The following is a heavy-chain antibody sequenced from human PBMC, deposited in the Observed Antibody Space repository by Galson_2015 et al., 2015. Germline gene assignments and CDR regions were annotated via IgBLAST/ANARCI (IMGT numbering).Heavy chain of an antibody. V-gene: IGHV3-23*01. CDR2: ISGSGVWT. D-gene: IGHD2-21*02. CDR3: AKTLTYCGGDCYRVGADI. CDR1: GFTFSNYA. Sequence: SLRLSCAGSGFTFSNYAMTWVRQAPGKGLEWVSGISGSGVWTYYADSVKDRFTISRDNSENTVYMQMDSLRAGDMGIYYCAKTLTYCGGDCYRVGADIWGQGTMVTVSS. J-gene: IGHJ3*02.